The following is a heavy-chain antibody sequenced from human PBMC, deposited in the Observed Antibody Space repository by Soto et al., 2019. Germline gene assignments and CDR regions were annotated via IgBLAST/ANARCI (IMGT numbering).Heavy chain of an antibody. D-gene: IGHD3-10*01. CDR3: ATVLVGSAGPYYFAW. V-gene: IGHV1-69*12. CDR1: GGTFSSFA. Sequence: VQVVQSGAEVKKPGSSVKVSCKASGGTFSSFAFTWVRQAPGQGLEWMGGVIPLFGPPTYSQNFQGRVTITAVASTGTVYMELSSLTSDDTALYFCATVLVGSAGPYYFAWWGQGTLVTVSS. J-gene: IGHJ4*02. CDR2: VIPLFGPP.